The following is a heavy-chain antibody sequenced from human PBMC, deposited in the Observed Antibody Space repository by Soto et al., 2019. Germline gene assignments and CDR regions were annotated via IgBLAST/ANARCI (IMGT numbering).Heavy chain of an antibody. D-gene: IGHD2-2*03. CDR2: ISWNSGSI. J-gene: IGHJ3*01. CDR1: GFTFDDYA. Sequence: EVQLVESGGGLVQPGRSLRLSCAASGFTFDDYAMHWVRQAPGKGLEWVSGISWNSGSIGYADSVKGRFTISRDNAKNSLYLQMNSLRAEDTALYYCAKDIGCCSSTSCSSLWGQGTMVTVSS. CDR3: AKDIGCCSSTSCSSL. V-gene: IGHV3-9*01.